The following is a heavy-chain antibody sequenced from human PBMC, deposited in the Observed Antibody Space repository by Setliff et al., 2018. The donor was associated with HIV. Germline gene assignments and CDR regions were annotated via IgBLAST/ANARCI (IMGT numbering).Heavy chain of an antibody. CDR3: ARDIPFGDLLMLQAYMDV. CDR2: IGTISDT. CDR1: GFTFSTYD. D-gene: IGHD3-10*01. Sequence: PGGSLRLSCAASGFTFSTYDMHWVRQVTGKGLEWVSAIGTISDTFYSDSVEGRFTIFRDNAKNSLYLQMNSLRAEDTALYYCARDIPFGDLLMLQAYMDVWGKGTTVTVSS. J-gene: IGHJ6*04. V-gene: IGHV3-13*01.